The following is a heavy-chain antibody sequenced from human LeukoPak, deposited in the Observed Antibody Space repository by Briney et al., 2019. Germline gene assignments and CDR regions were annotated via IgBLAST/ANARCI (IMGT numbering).Heavy chain of an antibody. CDR3: ARVLYSGYDWNDAFDI. Sequence: SQTLSLTCAVSGGSISSGGYSWSWIRQPPGKGLEWIGYIYHSGSTYYNPSLKSRVTISLDRSKNQFSLKLSSVTAADTAVYYCARVLYSGYDWNDAFDIWGQGTMVTVSS. J-gene: IGHJ3*02. CDR2: IYHSGST. V-gene: IGHV4-30-2*01. D-gene: IGHD5-12*01. CDR1: GGSISSGGYS.